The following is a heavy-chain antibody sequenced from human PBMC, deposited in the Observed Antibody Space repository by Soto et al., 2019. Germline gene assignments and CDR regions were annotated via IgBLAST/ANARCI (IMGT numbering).Heavy chain of an antibody. CDR3: ARSNWNQHWLDP. J-gene: IGHJ5*02. Sequence: SVKVSCKASGGTFSSYAISWVRQAPGQGLEWMGGIIPIFGTANYAQKFQGRVTITADESTSTAYMELSSLRSEDTAVYYCARSNWNQHWLDPWGQGTLVTVYS. V-gene: IGHV1-69*13. D-gene: IGHD1-1*01. CDR2: IIPIFGTA. CDR1: GGTFSSYA.